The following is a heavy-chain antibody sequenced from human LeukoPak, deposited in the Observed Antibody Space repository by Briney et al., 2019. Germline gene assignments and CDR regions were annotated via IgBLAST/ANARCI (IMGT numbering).Heavy chain of an antibody. J-gene: IGHJ4*02. CDR1: GGSVSSGSYY. V-gene: IGHV4-61*01. Sequence: SETLSLTCTASGGSVSSGSYYWSWIRQPPGKGMEWIGYIYYSGSTNYHPSPKSRVTISVDTSKNQFSLKLSSVTAADTAVYYCASRDNGSGVVPDYWGQGTLVTVSS. CDR3: ASRDNGSGVVPDY. D-gene: IGHD3-10*01. CDR2: IYYSGST.